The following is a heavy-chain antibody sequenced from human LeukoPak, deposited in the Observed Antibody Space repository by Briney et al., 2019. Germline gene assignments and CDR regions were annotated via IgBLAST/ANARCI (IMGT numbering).Heavy chain of an antibody. V-gene: IGHV3-23*01. CDR1: GFTFSSYA. J-gene: IGHJ5*02. D-gene: IGHD6-19*01. Sequence: GGSLRLSCAASGFTFSSYAMSWVRQAPGKGLEWVSAISGSGGSTYYADSVKGRFTISRDNSKNTLYLQMISLRAEDTAVYYCAKGSGSGWYRNWFDPWGQGTLVTVSS. CDR2: ISGSGGST. CDR3: AKGSGSGWYRNWFDP.